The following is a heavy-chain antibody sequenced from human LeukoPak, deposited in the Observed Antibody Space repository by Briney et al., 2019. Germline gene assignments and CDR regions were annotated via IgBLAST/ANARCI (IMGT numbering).Heavy chain of an antibody. Sequence: ASVKVSCKASGYTFTSYGISWVRQAPGQGLEWMGWMNPNSGNTGYAQKFQGRVTITRNTSISTAYMELSSLRSEDTAVYYCARARRITMVRGVIQPFDPWGQGTLVTVSS. CDR1: GYTFTSYG. D-gene: IGHD3-10*01. CDR3: ARARRITMVRGVIQPFDP. V-gene: IGHV1-8*03. J-gene: IGHJ5*02. CDR2: MNPNSGNT.